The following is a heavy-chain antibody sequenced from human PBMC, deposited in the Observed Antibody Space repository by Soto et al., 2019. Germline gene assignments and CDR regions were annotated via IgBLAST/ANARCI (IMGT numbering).Heavy chain of an antibody. V-gene: IGHV4-38-2*01. CDR1: GYSISSGYY. D-gene: IGHD6-19*01. J-gene: IGHJ4*02. Sequence: PSETLSLTCAVSGYSISSGYYWAWIRQPPGEGLEWIGCMSHSGRTYNNPSLKSRVTISRDTSKNQFSLLLTSVTAADTAVYFCAGYTDGWTNDYWGQGTLVTVSS. CDR2: MSHSGRT. CDR3: AGYTDGWTNDY.